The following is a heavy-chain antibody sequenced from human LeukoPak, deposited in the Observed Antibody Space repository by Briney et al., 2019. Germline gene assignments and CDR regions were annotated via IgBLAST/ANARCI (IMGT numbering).Heavy chain of an antibody. Sequence: GASVKVSCKASGYTFTGYYIHWVRQAPGQGLEWVGWINPNSSDTKYTQNFQGRVTMTRDTSISTAYMELSRLRSDDTAVYYCARDFRAAMVSDWFDPWGQGTLVTVSS. CDR3: ARDFRAAMVSDWFDP. CDR1: GYTFTGYY. J-gene: IGHJ5*02. D-gene: IGHD5-18*01. CDR2: INPNSSDT. V-gene: IGHV1-2*02.